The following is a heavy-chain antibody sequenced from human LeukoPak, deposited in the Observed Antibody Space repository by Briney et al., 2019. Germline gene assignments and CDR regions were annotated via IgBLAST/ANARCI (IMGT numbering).Heavy chain of an antibody. CDR3: SKEGGIVEPGRTGDY. J-gene: IGHJ4*02. D-gene: IGHD1-26*01. V-gene: IGHV3-23*01. CDR2: ISTSGGGT. Sequence: GGSLRLSCAASGFTFSNYAMSWVRQAPGMGLEWVSIISTSGGGTYYADSVKGRFTISRDNSKNTLYLQMNALRAEDTAIYYCSKEGGIVEPGRTGDYWGQGTLVTVSS. CDR1: GFTFSNYA.